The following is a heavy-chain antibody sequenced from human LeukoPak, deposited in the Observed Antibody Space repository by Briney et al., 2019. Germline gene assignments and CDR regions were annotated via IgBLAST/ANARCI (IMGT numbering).Heavy chain of an antibody. Sequence: GGSLRLSCAASGFTFSGYWMHWVRQAPGKGLVWVSRINGDGSSTSYADSVKGRFTISRDNARNTLYLQMNSLRVEDTAVYYCAKDDNYIRFLSWGQGTLVTVSS. V-gene: IGHV3-74*01. D-gene: IGHD3-16*01. CDR1: GFTFSGYW. J-gene: IGHJ5*02. CDR2: INGDGSST. CDR3: AKDDNYIRFLS.